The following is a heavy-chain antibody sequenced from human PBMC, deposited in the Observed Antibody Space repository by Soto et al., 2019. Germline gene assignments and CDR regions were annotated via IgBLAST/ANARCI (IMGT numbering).Heavy chain of an antibody. CDR2: IYYSGST. CDR3: ARENIAAIDRYYFYGMDV. Sequence: PSETLSLTCTVSSGSISSYYWSWIRQPPGRGLEWIGYIYYSGSTNYNPSLKSRVTISVDTSKNQFSLKLSSVTAADTAVYYCARENIAAIDRYYFYGMDVWGRGTTVTVSS. D-gene: IGHD6-13*01. V-gene: IGHV4-59*01. J-gene: IGHJ6*02. CDR1: SGSISSYY.